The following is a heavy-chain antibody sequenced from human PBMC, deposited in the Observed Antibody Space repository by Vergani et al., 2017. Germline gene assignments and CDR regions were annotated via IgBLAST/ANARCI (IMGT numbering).Heavy chain of an antibody. CDR3: ASSVGQQLP. CDR2: ISSSSSYI. CDR1: GFTFSSYS. D-gene: IGHD6-13*01. Sequence: EVQLVESGGGLVQPGRSLRLSCAASGFTFSSYSMNWVRQAPGKGLEWVSSISSSSSYIYYADSVKGRFTISRDNAKNSLYLQMNSLRAEDTAVYYCASSVGQQLPWGQGTLVTVSS. V-gene: IGHV3-21*01. J-gene: IGHJ5*02.